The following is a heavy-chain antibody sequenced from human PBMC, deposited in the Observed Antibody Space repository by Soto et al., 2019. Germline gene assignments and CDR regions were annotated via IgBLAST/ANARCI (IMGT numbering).Heavy chain of an antibody. V-gene: IGHV1-46*03. Sequence: ASVKVSCKASGYTFTSYYMHWVRQAPGQGLEWMGIINPSGGSTSYAQKFQGRVTMTRDTSTSTVYMELSSLRSEDTAVYYCARDLGIVVVPAAIYGMDVWGQGTTVTSP. D-gene: IGHD2-2*03. CDR2: INPSGGST. CDR1: GYTFTSYY. J-gene: IGHJ6*02. CDR3: ARDLGIVVVPAAIYGMDV.